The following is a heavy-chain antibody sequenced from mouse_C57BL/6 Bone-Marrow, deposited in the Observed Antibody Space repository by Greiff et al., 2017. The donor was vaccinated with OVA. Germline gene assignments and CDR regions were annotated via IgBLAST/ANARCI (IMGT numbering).Heavy chain of an antibody. Sequence: VQGVESGAELVKPGASVKLSCKASGYTFTEYTIHWVKQRSGQGLGWIGWFYPGSGSIKYNEKFKDKATLTADKSSSTVYMELSRLTSEDSAVYFCARHEEGAYYGSYAMDYWGQGTSVTVSS. J-gene: IGHJ4*01. CDR3: ARHEEGAYYGSYAMDY. V-gene: IGHV1-62-2*01. D-gene: IGHD1-1*01. CDR2: FYPGSGSI. CDR1: GYTFTEYT.